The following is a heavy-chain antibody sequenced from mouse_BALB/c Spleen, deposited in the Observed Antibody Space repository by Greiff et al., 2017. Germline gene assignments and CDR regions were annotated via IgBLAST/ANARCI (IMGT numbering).Heavy chain of an antibody. CDR1: GYAFTNYL. CDR2: INPGSGGT. Sequence: QVQLQQSGAELVRPGTSVKVSCKASGYAFTNYLIEWVKQRPGQGLEWIGVINPGSGGTNYNKKFKGKATLTADKSSSTAYMQLSSLTSDDSAVYFCARGANWAYFDYWGQGTTLTVSS. V-gene: IGHV1-54*01. D-gene: IGHD4-1*01. J-gene: IGHJ2*01. CDR3: ARGANWAYFDY.